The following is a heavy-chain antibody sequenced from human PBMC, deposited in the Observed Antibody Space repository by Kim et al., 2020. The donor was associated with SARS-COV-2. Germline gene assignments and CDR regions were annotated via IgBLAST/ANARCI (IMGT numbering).Heavy chain of an antibody. CDR1: GYTFTSYG. CDR3: ARDRPIFDCSSTSCYIYYYYGMDV. CDR2: ISAYNGNT. Sequence: ASVKVSCKASGYTFTSYGISWVRQAPGQGLEWMGWISAYNGNTNYAQKLQGRVTMTTDTSTSTAYMELRSLRSDDTAVYYCARDRPIFDCSSTSCYIYYYYGMDVWGQGTTVTVSS. V-gene: IGHV1-18*04. J-gene: IGHJ6*02. D-gene: IGHD2-2*01.